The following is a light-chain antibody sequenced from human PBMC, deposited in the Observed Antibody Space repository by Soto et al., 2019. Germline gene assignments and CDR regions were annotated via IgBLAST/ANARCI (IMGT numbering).Light chain of an antibody. CDR1: QSISSW. V-gene: IGKV1-5*03. CDR2: KAS. Sequence: DIQMTQSPSTLSASVGDRVTITCRASQSISSWLAWFQQKPGKAPKLLIYKASSLQSGVPSRFSGSESGTEFXLTISXXQPXDXAXXXXQXXNPYSSTFGQGTKLEIK. CDR3: QXXNPYSST. J-gene: IGKJ2*01.